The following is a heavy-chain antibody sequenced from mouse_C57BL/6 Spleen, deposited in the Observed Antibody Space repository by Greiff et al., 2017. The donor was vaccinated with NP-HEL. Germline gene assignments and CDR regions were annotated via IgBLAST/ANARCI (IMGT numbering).Heavy chain of an antibody. CDR1: GYTFTSYW. V-gene: IGHV1-53*01. CDR3: ARLYYSNYVLFDY. CDR2: RKRSKGGT. D-gene: IGHD2-5*01. J-gene: IGHJ2*01. Sequence: VQLQQPGTELVKPGASVKLSCKASGYTFTSYWMNWVKQRPGKGREGRGKRKRSKGGTNYNDKFKSKATLTVDKSSSTAYMQLSSLTSEDSAVYYCARLYYSNYVLFDYWGQGTTLTVSS.